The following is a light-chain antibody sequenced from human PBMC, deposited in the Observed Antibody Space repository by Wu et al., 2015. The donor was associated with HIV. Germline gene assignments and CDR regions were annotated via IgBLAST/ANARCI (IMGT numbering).Light chain of an antibody. J-gene: IGKJ4*01. CDR1: QGFSST. Sequence: IQLTQSPSSLSASIGDSVTITCRASQGFSSTLAWYQQKPGRAPKLLIYDDSKLESGVPSRFSGSESGTDFTLTIHSLQPEDFATYYCQHFHSYPLFGGGTKVEI. CDR2: DDS. V-gene: IGKV1-13*02. CDR3: QHFHSYPL.